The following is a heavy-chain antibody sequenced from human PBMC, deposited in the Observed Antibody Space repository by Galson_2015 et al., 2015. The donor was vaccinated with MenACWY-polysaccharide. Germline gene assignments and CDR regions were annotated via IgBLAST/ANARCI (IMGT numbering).Heavy chain of an antibody. CDR2: MNPNSGNT. J-gene: IGHJ6*02. V-gene: IGHV1-8*01. D-gene: IGHD2-2*02. Sequence: SVKVSCKASGYTFTSYDINWVRQATGQGLEWMGWMNPNSGNTGYAQKFQGRVTMTRNTSISTAYMELSSLRSEDTAVYYCATTTGYCSSTSCYTGWWGRYYYYYGMDAWGQGTTVTVSS. CDR3: ATTTGYCSSTSCYTGWWGRYYYYYGMDA. CDR1: GYTFTSYD.